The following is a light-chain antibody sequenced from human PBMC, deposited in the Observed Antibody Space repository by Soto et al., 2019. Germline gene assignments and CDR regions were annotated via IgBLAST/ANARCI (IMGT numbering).Light chain of an antibody. CDR2: DAS. V-gene: IGKV3-11*01. J-gene: IGKJ2*01. CDR3: QQRGNWPPLYT. CDR1: ESVSSH. Sequence: ETVLTQSPASLSLSPGESATLSCWASESVSSHLAWYQQKPGQAPRLLIYDASNRATGIPARFSGSGSGTDLTLTISSLEPEDFAVYYCQQRGNWPPLYTFGQGTKVEIK.